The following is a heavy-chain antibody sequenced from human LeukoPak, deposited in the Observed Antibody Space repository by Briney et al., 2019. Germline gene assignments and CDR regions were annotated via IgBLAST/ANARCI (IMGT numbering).Heavy chain of an antibody. J-gene: IGHJ4*02. CDR3: AVGGFDY. D-gene: IGHD3-16*01. Sequence: GSLRLSCAASGFTFSSYGMHWVRQAPGKGLEWVAVISYDGSNKYYADSVKGRFTISRDNSKNTLYPQMNSLRAEDTAVYYCAVGGFDYWGQGTLVTVSS. CDR2: ISYDGSNK. CDR1: GFTFSSYG. V-gene: IGHV3-30*03.